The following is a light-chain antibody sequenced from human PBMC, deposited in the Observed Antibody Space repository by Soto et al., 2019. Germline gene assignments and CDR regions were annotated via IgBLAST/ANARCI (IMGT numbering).Light chain of an antibody. J-gene: IGKJ1*01. CDR3: KQYNSYSWT. CDR2: AAS. CDR1: QGISSY. Sequence: IQLTQSPSSLSASVGDRVTITCRASQGISSYLAWYQQKPGKAPKLLIYAASTLQSGVPSRFSGSGSGTDFTLTIRSLQPDDIATYSCKQYNSYSWTFGQGTKVDIK. V-gene: IGKV1-9*01.